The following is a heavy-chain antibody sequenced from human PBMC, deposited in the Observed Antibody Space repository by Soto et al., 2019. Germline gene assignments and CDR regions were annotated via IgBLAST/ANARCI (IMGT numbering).Heavy chain of an antibody. V-gene: IGHV1-69*13. J-gene: IGHJ6*02. Sequence: SVKVSCKASGGTFSSYAISWVRQAPGQGLEWMGGIIPIFGTANYAQKFQGRVTITADESTSTAYMELSSLRSEDTAVYYCARTKGEYDYSIGYYGMDVWGQGATVTISS. D-gene: IGHD4-4*01. CDR1: GGTFSSYA. CDR3: ARTKGEYDYSIGYYGMDV. CDR2: IIPIFGTA.